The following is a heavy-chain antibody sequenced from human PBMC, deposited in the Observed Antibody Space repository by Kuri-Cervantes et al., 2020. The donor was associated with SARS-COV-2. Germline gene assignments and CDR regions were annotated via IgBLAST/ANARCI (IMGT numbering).Heavy chain of an antibody. D-gene: IGHD2/OR15-2a*01. CDR2: INHSGST. CDR3: ARAVKRFDY. CDR1: GGSFSGYY. J-gene: IGHJ4*02. Sequence: SQTLSLTCAVYGGSFSGYYWSWIRQPPGKGLEWIGEINHSGSTNYNPSLKSRVTISVDTSKNQFSLKLSSVTAADTAVCYCARAVKRFDYWGQGTLVTVSS. V-gene: IGHV4-34*01.